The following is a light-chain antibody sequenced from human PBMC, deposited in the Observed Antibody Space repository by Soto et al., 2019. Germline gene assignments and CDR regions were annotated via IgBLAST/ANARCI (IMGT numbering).Light chain of an antibody. CDR1: QSVSSIY. CDR2: GAS. J-gene: IGKJ1*01. CDR3: QEYNTWPWT. Sequence: IVLTQSPGTLSLSPGERATLSCRASQSVSSIYFAWYQQKPGRALRLLIYGASSRATGIPARFSGSGSGTEFSLTINSLQSEDFAVYYCQEYNTWPWTFGQGTKVDIK. V-gene: IGKV3-15*01.